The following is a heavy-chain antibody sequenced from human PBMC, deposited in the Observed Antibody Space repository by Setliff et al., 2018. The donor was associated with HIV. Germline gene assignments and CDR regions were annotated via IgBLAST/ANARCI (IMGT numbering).Heavy chain of an antibody. V-gene: IGHV4-59*01. J-gene: IGHJ6*02. CDR1: GAPISSYY. Sequence: PSETLSLTCKVSGAPISSYYWNWIRQPPGKGLEWIGYIYNSGYSNSKPSLKSRVTISLDTPKNQFSLKLSSVTAADTAVYYCARGDGYRANDAYYDTGMDVWGQGITVTVSS. CDR2: IYNSGYS. D-gene: IGHD5-12*01. CDR3: ARGDGYRANDAYYDTGMDV.